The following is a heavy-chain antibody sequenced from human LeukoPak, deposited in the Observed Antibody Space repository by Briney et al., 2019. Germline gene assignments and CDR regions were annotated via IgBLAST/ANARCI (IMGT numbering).Heavy chain of an antibody. CDR2: IYTSGST. CDR1: GGSISSYY. Sequence: SETLSLTCTVSGGSISSYYWSWIRQPAGKGLEWIGRIYTSGSTNYNPSLKSRGTMSVDMSKNQFSLKLSSVTAADTAVYYCARVGGSYTTYYYYGMDVWGQGTTVTVSS. V-gene: IGHV4-4*07. D-gene: IGHD1-26*01. CDR3: ARVGGSYTTYYYYGMDV. J-gene: IGHJ6*02.